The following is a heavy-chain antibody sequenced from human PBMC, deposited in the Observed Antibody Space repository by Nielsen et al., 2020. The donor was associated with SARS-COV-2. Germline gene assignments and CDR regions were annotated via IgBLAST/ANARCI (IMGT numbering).Heavy chain of an antibody. J-gene: IGHJ3*01. CDR3: AALGEMLLVLSYGMDV. Sequence: GESLKISCVAFGFTLKPYGMHWVRQAPGKGLEWVALISYDGSAKYYADSVKGRFTMSRDNSKNTLFLQMDSLRPEDTAVYYCAALGEMLLVLSYGMDVWGQGTMVIVSS. D-gene: IGHD3-10*01. V-gene: IGHV3-30*03. CDR1: GFTLKPYG. CDR2: ISYDGSAK.